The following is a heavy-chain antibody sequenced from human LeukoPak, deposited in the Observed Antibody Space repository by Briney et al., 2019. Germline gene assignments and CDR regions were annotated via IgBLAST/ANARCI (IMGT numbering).Heavy chain of an antibody. V-gene: IGHV4-34*01. Sequence: SETLSLTCAVYGGSFSGYYWSWIRQPPGKGLEWIGEINHSGSTNYNPSLKSRVTISVDTSKNQFSLKLSSVAAADTAVYYCATTYCSSTSCPGGSWFDPWGQGTLVTVSS. CDR3: ATTYCSSTSCPGGSWFDP. CDR1: GGSFSGYY. CDR2: INHSGST. D-gene: IGHD2-2*01. J-gene: IGHJ5*02.